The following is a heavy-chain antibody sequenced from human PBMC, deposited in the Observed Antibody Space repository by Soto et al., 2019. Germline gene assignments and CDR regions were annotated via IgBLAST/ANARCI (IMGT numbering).Heavy chain of an antibody. V-gene: IGHV2-5*02. CDR1: GFSLSTSGVG. J-gene: IGHJ5*02. Sequence: QITLKESGPTLVKPTQTLTLTCTFSGFSLSTSGVGVGWIRQPPGKALEWLALIYWDDDKRYSPSLKSRLTITKDTSKNQVVLTMTNMDPVDTATYYCARFCVVNLEALNWFDPWGQGTLVTVSS. CDR2: IYWDDDK. CDR3: ARFCVVNLEALNWFDP. D-gene: IGHD3-22*01.